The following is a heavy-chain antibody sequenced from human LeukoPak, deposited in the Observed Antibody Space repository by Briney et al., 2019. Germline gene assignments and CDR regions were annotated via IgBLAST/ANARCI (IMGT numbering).Heavy chain of an antibody. CDR1: GFIFDDYT. V-gene: IGHV3-43*01. CDR3: AKDLGGSDY. Sequence: GGSLRLSCAASGFIFDDYTMHWVRQAPGKGLEWVSLINWDGSNTYYADSVKGRFTISRDNNRNSLFLQMNSLRTEDTALYYCAKDLGGSDYWGQGTLVTVSS. J-gene: IGHJ4*02. D-gene: IGHD1-26*01. CDR2: INWDGSNT.